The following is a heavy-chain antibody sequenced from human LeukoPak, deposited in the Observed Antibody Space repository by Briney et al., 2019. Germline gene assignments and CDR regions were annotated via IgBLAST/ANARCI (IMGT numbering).Heavy chain of an antibody. CDR1: GFTFSSYA. J-gene: IGHJ4*02. D-gene: IGHD1-26*01. CDR3: ARDSGSYWRIIDY. V-gene: IGHV3-30-3*01. Sequence: PGGSLRLSCAASGFTFSSYAMHWVRQAPGKGLEWVAVISYDGSNKYYTDSVKGRFTISRDNSKNTLYLQMNSLRAEDTAVYYCARDSGSYWRIIDYWGQGTLVTVSS. CDR2: ISYDGSNK.